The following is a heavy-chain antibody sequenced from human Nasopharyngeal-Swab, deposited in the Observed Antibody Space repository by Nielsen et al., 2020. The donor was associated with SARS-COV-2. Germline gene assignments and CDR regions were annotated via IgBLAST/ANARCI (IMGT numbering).Heavy chain of an antibody. D-gene: IGHD5-24*01. CDR3: ATGDGSYNDY. V-gene: IGHV4-31*03. J-gene: IGHJ4*02. Sequence: SETLSLTCTVSGGSISSGGFYWSWIRQHPGKGLEWIADISYSGSTDYNPSLKSRLSISVDTSKNQISLQLSSVTAADTAVYYCATGDGSYNDYWSQGTLVTVSS. CDR2: ISYSGST. CDR1: GGSISSGGFY.